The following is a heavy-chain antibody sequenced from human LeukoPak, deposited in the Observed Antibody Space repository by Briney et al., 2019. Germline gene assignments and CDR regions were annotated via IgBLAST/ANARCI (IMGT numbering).Heavy chain of an antibody. CDR1: AFTFTSYS. D-gene: IGHD3-10*01. CDR3: AANLYGSGSYIDY. CDR2: ISSSSSYI. V-gene: IGHV3-21*01. J-gene: IGHJ4*02. Sequence: GGSLRLSCAASAFTFTSYSMNWVRQAPGKGLEWVSSISSSSSYIYYADSVKGRFTISRDNAKNSLYLQMNSLRAEDTAVYYCAANLYGSGSYIDYWGQGTLVTVPS.